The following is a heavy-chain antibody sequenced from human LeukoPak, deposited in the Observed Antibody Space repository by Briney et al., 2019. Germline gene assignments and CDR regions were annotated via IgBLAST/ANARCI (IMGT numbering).Heavy chain of an antibody. CDR1: GGTFGRYA. V-gene: IGHV1-69*04. D-gene: IGHD1-14*01. J-gene: IGHJ1*01. CDR2: IIPMIGIT. Sequence: ASVKVSCKASGGTFGRYALSWVRQAPGQGLEWMGRIIPMIGITNYAQSFQGRVTITADKTTNTAYMELSSLRAEDTAVYYCARLTDYLVDSVIGYWGQGTLITVSS. CDR3: ARLTDYLVDSVIGY.